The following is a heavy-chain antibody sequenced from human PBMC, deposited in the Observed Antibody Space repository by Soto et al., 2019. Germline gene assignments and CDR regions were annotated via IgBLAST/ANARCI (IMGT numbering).Heavy chain of an antibody. V-gene: IGHV3-15*01. CDR1: GFTFSNAW. D-gene: IGHD3-9*01. CDR3: TTGGTYYDISTGYYYYYGMDV. Sequence: GGSLRLSCAASGFTFSNAWMSWVRQAPGKELEWVGRIKSKTDGGTTDYAAPVKGRFTISRDDSKNTLYLQMNSLKTEDTAVYYCTTGGTYYDISTGYYYYYGMDVWGQGTTVTVSS. J-gene: IGHJ6*02. CDR2: IKSKTDGGTT.